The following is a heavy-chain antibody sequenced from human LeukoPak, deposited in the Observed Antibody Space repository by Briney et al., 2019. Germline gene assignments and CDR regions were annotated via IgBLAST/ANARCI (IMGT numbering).Heavy chain of an antibody. V-gene: IGHV3-30*02. D-gene: IGHD3-10*01. CDR3: ARGVGGSGSSNPYYYYYMDV. CDR2: IRYDGSNK. CDR1: GFTFSSYG. J-gene: IGHJ6*03. Sequence: PGGSLRLSCAASGFTFSSYGMHRVRQAPGKGLEWVAFIRYDGSNKYYADSVKGRFTISRDNSKNTLYLQMNSLRAEDTAVYYCARGVGGSGSSNPYYYYYMDVWGRGTTVTVSS.